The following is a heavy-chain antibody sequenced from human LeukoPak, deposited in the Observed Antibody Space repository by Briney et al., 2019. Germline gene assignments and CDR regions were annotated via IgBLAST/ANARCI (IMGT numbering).Heavy chain of an antibody. Sequence: PSETLSLTCTVSGGSISSYYWSWIRQPPGKGLEWIGYIYYSGSTYYNPSLKSRVTISVDTSKNQFSLKLSSVTAADTAVYYCARVGGNAQANYWGQGTLVTVSS. CDR1: GGSISSYY. CDR2: IYYSGST. J-gene: IGHJ4*02. D-gene: IGHD4-23*01. CDR3: ARVGGNAQANY. V-gene: IGHV4-59*08.